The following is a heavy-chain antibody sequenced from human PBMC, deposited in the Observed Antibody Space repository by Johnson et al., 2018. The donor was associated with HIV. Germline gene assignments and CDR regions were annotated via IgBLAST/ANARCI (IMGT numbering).Heavy chain of an antibody. CDR3: ARDRVIAANNRAFDF. CDR2: IYSGGST. CDR1: GFTVSSNY. Sequence: VQLVESGGGVVQHGGSLRLSCAASGFTVSSNYMSWVRQAPGKGLEWVSVIYSGGSTYYADSVKGRFTISRDNSKNTLYLQMNSLRAEDTAVYYCARDRVIAANNRAFDFWGQGTMVTVSS. J-gene: IGHJ3*01. D-gene: IGHD6-25*01. V-gene: IGHV3-53*01.